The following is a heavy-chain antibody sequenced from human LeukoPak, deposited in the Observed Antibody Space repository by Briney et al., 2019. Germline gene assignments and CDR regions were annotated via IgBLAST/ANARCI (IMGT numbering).Heavy chain of an antibody. CDR2: ISSGSTYI. Sequence: GGSLRLSCAASGFTFSSYSMNWIRQAPGKGLEWVSSISSGSTYIYYGDSLKGRFTISRDNAKNSLYLQMNSLRAEDTAVYYCARRVASANDAFDIWGQGTMVTVSS. CDR3: ARRVASANDAFDI. D-gene: IGHD6-13*01. J-gene: IGHJ3*02. CDR1: GFTFSSYS. V-gene: IGHV3-21*01.